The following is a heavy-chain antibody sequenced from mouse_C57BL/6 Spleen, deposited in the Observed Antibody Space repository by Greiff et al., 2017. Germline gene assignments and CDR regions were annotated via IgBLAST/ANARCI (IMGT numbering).Heavy chain of an antibody. CDR2: IDPSDSET. V-gene: IGHV1-52*01. Sequence: QVQLQQPGAELVRPGSSVKLSCKASGYTFTSYWMHWVKQRPIQGLEWIGNIDPSDSETHYNQKFKDKATLTVDKSSSTAYMQLSSLTSEDTAVYYSARRSYDYVFAYWGQGTLVTVSA. J-gene: IGHJ3*01. D-gene: IGHD2-4*01. CDR1: GYTFTSYW. CDR3: ARRSYDYVFAY.